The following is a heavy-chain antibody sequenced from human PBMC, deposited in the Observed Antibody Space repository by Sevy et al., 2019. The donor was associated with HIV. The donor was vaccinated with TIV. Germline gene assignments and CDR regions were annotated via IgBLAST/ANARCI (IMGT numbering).Heavy chain of an antibody. CDR2: ISSSISYI. CDR3: ARDAWGYDFWSGYYYYYYGMDV. J-gene: IGHJ6*02. V-gene: IGHV3-21*01. D-gene: IGHD3-3*01. Sequence: GGSLRLSCAASGFTFSSYSMNWVRQAPGKGLEWVSSISSSISYIYYADSVKGRFTISRDNAKNSLYLQMNSLRAEDTAVYYCARDAWGYDFWSGYYYYYYGMDVWGQGTTVTVSS. CDR1: GFTFSSYS.